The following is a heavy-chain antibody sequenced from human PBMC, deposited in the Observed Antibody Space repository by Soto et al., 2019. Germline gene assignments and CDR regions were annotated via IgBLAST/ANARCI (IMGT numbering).Heavy chain of an antibody. J-gene: IGHJ4*02. V-gene: IGHV1-24*01. Sequence: QVQLVQSGAEVKKPGASVKVSCKVSGYTLTELSMHWVRQAPGKGLEWVGGFDPEDGETIYAQKFQGRVTMTEDTSTDTAYMELSSLRSEDTAVYTCAPELSHYDILTGYFPYFDYWGQGTLVTVSS. D-gene: IGHD3-9*01. CDR1: GYTLTELS. CDR3: APELSHYDILTGYFPYFDY. CDR2: FDPEDGET.